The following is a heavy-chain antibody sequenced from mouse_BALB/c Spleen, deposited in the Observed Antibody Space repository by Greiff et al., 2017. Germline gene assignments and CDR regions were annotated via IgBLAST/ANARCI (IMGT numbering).Heavy chain of an antibody. V-gene: IGHV1S29*02. D-gene: IGHD1-1*01. J-gene: IGHJ1*01. CDR2: IYPYNGGT. Sequence: EVKLVESGPELVKPGASVKISCKASGYTFTDYNMHWVKQSHGKSLEWIGYIYPYNGGTGYNQKFKSKATLTVDNSSSTAYMELRSLTSEDSAVYYCASPFYYYGSSYWYFDVWGAGTTVTVSS. CDR1: GYTFTDYN. CDR3: ASPFYYYGSSYWYFDV.